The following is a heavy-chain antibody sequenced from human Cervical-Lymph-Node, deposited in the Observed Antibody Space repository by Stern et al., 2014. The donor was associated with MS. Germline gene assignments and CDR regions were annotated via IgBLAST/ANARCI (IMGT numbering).Heavy chain of an antibody. V-gene: IGHV3-33*01. Sequence: DQLVESWGGVVQPGRSLRLSCAASGFTFSSSGMHWVRQAPGKGLEWLASIWYDGSNRYYADSVKGRFTISRDNSKNTLYLQINSLRAEDTAVYYCAREGGNTAEYFQHWGQGTLVTVSS. J-gene: IGHJ1*01. D-gene: IGHD4-23*01. CDR3: AREGGNTAEYFQH. CDR1: GFTFSSSG. CDR2: IWYDGSNR.